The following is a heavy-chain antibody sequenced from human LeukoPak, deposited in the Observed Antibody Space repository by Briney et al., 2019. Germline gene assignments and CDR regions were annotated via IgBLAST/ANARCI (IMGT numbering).Heavy chain of an antibody. J-gene: IGHJ4*02. Sequence: PSETLSLTCTVSGGSISGSSYYWGWIRQPPGKGLEWIGSIYYSGSTYYNPSLKSRVTISVDTSKNQFSLKLSSVTAADTAVYYCARGLVVVGDFDYWGQGTLVTVSS. D-gene: IGHD2-2*01. V-gene: IGHV4-39*07. CDR1: GGSISGSSYY. CDR3: ARGLVVVGDFDY. CDR2: IYYSGST.